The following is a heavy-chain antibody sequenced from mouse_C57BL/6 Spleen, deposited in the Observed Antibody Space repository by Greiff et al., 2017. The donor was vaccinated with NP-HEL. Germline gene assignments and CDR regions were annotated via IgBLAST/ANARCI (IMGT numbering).Heavy chain of an antibody. J-gene: IGHJ4*01. CDR1: GFTFSSYA. CDR2: LSSGGDYI. D-gene: IGHD1-1*01. CDR3: TRDYYYGSPDYYAMDY. Sequence: DVQLVESGEGLVKPGGSLKLSCAASGFTFSSYAMSWVRQTPEKRLEWVAYLSSGGDYIYYADTVKGRFTISIDNARNTLYLHMSSLKSEDTAMYYCTRDYYYGSPDYYAMDYWGQGTSVTVSS. V-gene: IGHV5-9-1*02.